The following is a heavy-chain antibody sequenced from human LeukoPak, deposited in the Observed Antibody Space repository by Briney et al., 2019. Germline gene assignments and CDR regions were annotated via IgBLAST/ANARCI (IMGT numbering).Heavy chain of an antibody. CDR3: ARSSATRSYYYYYGMDV. CDR2: MNPNSGNT. J-gene: IGHJ6*02. V-gene: IGHV1-8*01. CDR1: GYTFTSYD. Sequence: ASVKVSCKASGYTFTSYDINWVRQATGQGLEWMGWMNPNSGNTGYAQKFQGRVTMTRNTSISTAYMELSSLRSEDTAVYYCARSSATRSYYYYYGMDVWGQGTTVTVSS. D-gene: IGHD2-15*01.